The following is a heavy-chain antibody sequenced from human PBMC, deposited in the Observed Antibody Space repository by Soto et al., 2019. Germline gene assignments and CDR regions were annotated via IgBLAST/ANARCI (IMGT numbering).Heavy chain of an antibody. J-gene: IGHJ6*02. CDR1: GFTFNSYW. CDR3: ARGLKNYYAMDV. Sequence: EVQLVESGGGLVQPGWSLRLSCAASGFTFNSYWMHWVRQAPGKGLVWVSRLNSDGSSKYYGDSMKGRFTISRDNAENTVYMQMNSLRDEDTAVYFCARGLKNYYAMDVWCQGTTVTVSS. D-gene: IGHD3-16*01. V-gene: IGHV3-74*01. CDR2: LNSDGSSK.